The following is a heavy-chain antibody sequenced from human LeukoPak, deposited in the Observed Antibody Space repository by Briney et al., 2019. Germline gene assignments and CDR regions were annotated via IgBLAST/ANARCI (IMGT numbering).Heavy chain of an antibody. J-gene: IGHJ4*02. V-gene: IGHV3-74*01. D-gene: IGHD2-15*01. CDR3: AKAPIVVVVAATYYFDY. CDR1: GFTFSSNW. CDR2: INEDGSTT. Sequence: GGSLRLSCAASGFTFSSNWMHWVRQAPGKGLVWVSCINEDGSTTNYADSVKGRSTIFRDNAKNTLYLQMNSLRAEDTAVYYCAKAPIVVVVAATYYFDYRGQGTLVTVSS.